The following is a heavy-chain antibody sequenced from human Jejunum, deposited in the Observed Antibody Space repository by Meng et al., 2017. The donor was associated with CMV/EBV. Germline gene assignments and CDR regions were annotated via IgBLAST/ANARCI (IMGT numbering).Heavy chain of an antibody. CDR1: GYIFTNYA. D-gene: IGHD5-12*01. V-gene: IGHV1-18*03. J-gene: IGHJ4*02. Sequence: QVQLVQSGAEWKKPGASVKISCKASGYIFTNYAIHWVRQAPGQGLEWMGWISGYNGNTNYAQRLQGRVTMTTDTSTSTAYMELRSLRSDDMAVYYCARSGINDYGFFDYWGQGTLVTVSS. CDR2: ISGYNGNT. CDR3: ARSGINDYGFFDY.